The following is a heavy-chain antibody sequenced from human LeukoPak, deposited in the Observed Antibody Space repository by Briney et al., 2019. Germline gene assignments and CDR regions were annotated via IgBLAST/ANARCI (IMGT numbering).Heavy chain of an antibody. V-gene: IGHV3-30-3*01. J-gene: IGHJ6*02. D-gene: IGHD3-9*01. CDR1: GFTFSSYA. CDR2: ISYDGSNK. Sequence: GRSLRLSCAASGFTFSSYAMHWVRQAPGKGLEWVAVISYDGSNKYYADSVKGRFTISRDNSKNTLYLQMNSLRAEDTAVYYCARNESYDILTGYSLEDYGMDVWGQRTTVTVSS. CDR3: ARNESYDILTGYSLEDYGMDV.